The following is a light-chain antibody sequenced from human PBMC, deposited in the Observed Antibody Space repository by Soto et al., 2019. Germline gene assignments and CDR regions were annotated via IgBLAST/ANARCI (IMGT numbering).Light chain of an antibody. J-gene: IGLJ1*01. CDR3: CLYIGATTYV. CDR1: SSGVGGYDY. Sequence: QSVLTQPRSVSGSPGQSVIISCTGTSSGVGGYDYVSWYQQHPGKAPKLMIYDVTERPSGVPDRFSGSKSGNTASLTISGLQADDEADYYCCLYIGATTYVFGTGTKVTVL. CDR2: DVT. V-gene: IGLV2-11*01.